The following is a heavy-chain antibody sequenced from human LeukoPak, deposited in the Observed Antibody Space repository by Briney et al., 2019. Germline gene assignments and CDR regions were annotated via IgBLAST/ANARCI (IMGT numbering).Heavy chain of an antibody. CDR2: IIRIFGTA. V-gene: IGHV1-69*13. Sequence: SVKVSCKASGGTFSSYAISWVRQAPGQGLEWMGGIIRIFGTANYAQKFQGRVTITADESTSTAYMELSSLRSEDTAVYYCARVFYDILTGYYNWFDPWGQGTLVTVSS. D-gene: IGHD3-9*01. CDR3: ARVFYDILTGYYNWFDP. J-gene: IGHJ5*02. CDR1: GGTFSSYA.